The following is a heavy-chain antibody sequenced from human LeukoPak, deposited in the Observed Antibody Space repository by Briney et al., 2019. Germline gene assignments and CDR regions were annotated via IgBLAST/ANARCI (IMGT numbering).Heavy chain of an antibody. CDR2: ISGSGDST. D-gene: IGHD2-15*01. CDR1: GFTFSSYA. V-gene: IGHV3-23*01. J-gene: IGHJ4*02. CDR3: AKAGAVVVVVAKFFDY. Sequence: PGGSLRLSCAASGFTFSSYAMSWVRQAPGKGLEWVSAISGSGDSTNYADSVKGRFTIPRDNSKNTLYLQMNSLRAEDTAVYYCAKAGAVVVVVAKFFDYWGQGTLVTVSS.